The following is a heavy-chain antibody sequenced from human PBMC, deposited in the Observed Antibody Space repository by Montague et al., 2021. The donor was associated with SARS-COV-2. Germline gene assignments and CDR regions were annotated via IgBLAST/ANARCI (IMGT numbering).Heavy chain of an antibody. CDR1: GGSISSCGCC. CDR2: LYDSGST. D-gene: IGHD2-2*01. Sequence: TLSLTCTVSGGSISSCGCCWSRIRQRPGKGLEWVGNLYDSGSTNYNPTLKIRVTISMYTSKNQFSLNLSSVTAADTAVYYCACTPAGYVVLVPAARGHFDSWGQGTLVTVSS. CDR3: ACTPAGYVVLVPAARGHFDS. J-gene: IGHJ5*01. V-gene: IGHV4-31*03.